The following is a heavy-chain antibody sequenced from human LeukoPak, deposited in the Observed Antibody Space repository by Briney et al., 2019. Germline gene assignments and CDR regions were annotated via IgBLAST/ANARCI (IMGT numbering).Heavy chain of an antibody. CDR3: AKGKAVAGINYFDY. CDR1: GFTVSSNY. Sequence: GGSLRLSCAASGFTVSSNYMSWVRQAPGKGLEWVSGINWNSGSIGYADSVKGRFTISRDNAKNSLYLQMNSLRAEDTALYYCAKGKAVAGINYFDYWGQGTLVTVSS. V-gene: IGHV3-9*01. CDR2: INWNSGSI. D-gene: IGHD6-19*01. J-gene: IGHJ4*02.